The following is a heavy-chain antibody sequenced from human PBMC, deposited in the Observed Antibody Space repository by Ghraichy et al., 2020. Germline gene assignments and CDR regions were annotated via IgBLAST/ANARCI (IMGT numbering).Heavy chain of an antibody. Sequence: SETLSLTCTVSGGSISSYYWSWIRQPPGKGLEWIGYIYYSGSTNYNPSLKSRVTISVDTSKNQFSLKLSSVTAADTAVYYCARVGSSSSAGMDVWGQGTTVTVFS. D-gene: IGHD6-6*01. V-gene: IGHV4-59*01. CDR2: IYYSGST. CDR3: ARVGSSSSAGMDV. CDR1: GGSISSYY. J-gene: IGHJ6*02.